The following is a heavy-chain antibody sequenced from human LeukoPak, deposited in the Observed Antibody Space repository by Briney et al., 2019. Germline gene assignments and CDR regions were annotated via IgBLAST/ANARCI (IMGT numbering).Heavy chain of an antibody. Sequence: GGSLRLSCAASGFTFSSYGMHWVRQAPGKGLEWVAFIRYDGSNKYYADSVKGRFTISRDNSKNTLHLQMNSLRAEDTAVYYCAKGTEAAAGVAFWDYWGQGTLVTVSS. V-gene: IGHV3-30*02. CDR2: IRYDGSNK. D-gene: IGHD6-13*01. J-gene: IGHJ4*02. CDR3: AKGTEAAAGVAFWDY. CDR1: GFTFSSYG.